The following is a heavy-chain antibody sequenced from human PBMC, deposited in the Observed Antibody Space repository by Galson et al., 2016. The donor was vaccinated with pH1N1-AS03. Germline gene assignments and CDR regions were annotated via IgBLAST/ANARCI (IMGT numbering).Heavy chain of an antibody. J-gene: IGHJ3*01. D-gene: IGHD4-23*01. V-gene: IGHV4-4*02. CDR2: IHHRGTI. Sequence: ETLSLTCDVSGGSVSSNTWWSWVRQPPGKGLEWIGEIHHRGTINYNPSLKSRVIISIDQSKNHFSLNLSPVTAADTAVYYCAGKDLLNRWELLRGPFDVWGQGTMVTVSS. CDR1: GGSVSSNTW. CDR3: AGKDLLNRWELLRGPFDV.